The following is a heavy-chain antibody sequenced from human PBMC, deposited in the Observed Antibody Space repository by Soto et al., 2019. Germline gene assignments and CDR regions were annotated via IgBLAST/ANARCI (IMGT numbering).Heavy chain of an antibody. CDR2: INPNSGNI. CDR3: ARGRASGSYYLLDY. V-gene: IGHV1-8*01. Sequence: ASVKVSCKASGNTFTSYDINWVRQATGHGLEWMGWINPNSGNIGYAQKIQGRVTMIRDTAIRTAYMEVSRLRSDDTAVYYCARGRASGSYYLLDYWGQGTLVTVS. D-gene: IGHD3-10*01. CDR1: GNTFTSYD. J-gene: IGHJ4*02.